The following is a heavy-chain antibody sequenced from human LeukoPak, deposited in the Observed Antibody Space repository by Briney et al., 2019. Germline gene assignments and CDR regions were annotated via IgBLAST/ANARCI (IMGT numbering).Heavy chain of an antibody. CDR2: IYYSGST. D-gene: IGHD3-10*01. CDR1: GGSISRGCYY. J-gene: IGHJ4*02. CDR3: ASSRGGPFDY. V-gene: IGHV4-31*03. Sequence: SETLSLTCTASGGSISRGCYYWSWIRQHPWKGLEWIGYIYYSGSTYYNPSLKSRVTISVDTSKNQFSLKLSSVTAADTAVYYCASSRGGPFDYWGQGTLVTVSS.